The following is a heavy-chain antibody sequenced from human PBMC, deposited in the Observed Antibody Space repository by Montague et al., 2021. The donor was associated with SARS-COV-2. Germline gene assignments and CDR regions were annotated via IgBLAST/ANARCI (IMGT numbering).Heavy chain of an antibody. J-gene: IGHJ5*02. CDR2: IYYRCAT. V-gene: IGHV4-59*01. D-gene: IGHD5-24*01. Sequence: IGYIYYRCATNYNPSLKSRVTFSIDTSKNQFTLKLISVTAADTAVYFFAREDRWNWLDPWGQGVLVTV. CDR3: AREDRWNWLDP.